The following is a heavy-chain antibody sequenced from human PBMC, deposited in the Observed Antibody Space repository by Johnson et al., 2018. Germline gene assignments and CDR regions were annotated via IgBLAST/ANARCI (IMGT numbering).Heavy chain of an antibody. CDR1: GYRFSSYW. V-gene: IGHV5-51*03. CDR3: PRSSGWYGGFDY. D-gene: IGHD6-13*01. Sequence: VQLVQSGAKVQKXGESLRISCKASGYRFSSYWIGWVRQMAGKGLEWMAMINPGDSDSRYSPSFRGQVSMSVDKSISTAYLQWGGLKASDTAIYYCPRSSGWYGGFDYWGQGTLLSVSS. J-gene: IGHJ4*02. CDR2: INPGDSDS.